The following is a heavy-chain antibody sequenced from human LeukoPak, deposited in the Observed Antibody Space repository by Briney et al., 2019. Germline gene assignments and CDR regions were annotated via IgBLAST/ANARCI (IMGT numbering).Heavy chain of an antibody. J-gene: IGHJ4*02. CDR2: INSDGYSI. D-gene: IGHD6-19*01. V-gene: IGHV3-74*01. CDR1: GFTFSSYW. Sequence: GGSLRLSCGASGFTFSSYWMHWVRQAPGKGLVWVSRINSDGYSISYADSVKGRFTISRENAKNTLYLQMNSLSVEDTAVYYCARATAVAGTDSWGQGTLVTVSS. CDR3: ARATAVAGTDS.